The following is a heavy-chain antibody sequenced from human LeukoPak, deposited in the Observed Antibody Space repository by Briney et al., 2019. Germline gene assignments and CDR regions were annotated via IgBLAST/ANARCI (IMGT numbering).Heavy chain of an antibody. D-gene: IGHD3-22*01. CDR1: GYTFTSYG. CDR2: MNPNSGNT. V-gene: IGHV1-8*02. J-gene: IGHJ4*02. Sequence: ASVKVSCKASGYTFTSYGISWVRQATGQGLEWMGWMNPNSGNTGYAQKFQGRVTMTRNTSISTAYMELSSLRSEDTAVYYCARNYYDSSGGDYWGQGTLVTVSS. CDR3: ARNYYDSSGGDY.